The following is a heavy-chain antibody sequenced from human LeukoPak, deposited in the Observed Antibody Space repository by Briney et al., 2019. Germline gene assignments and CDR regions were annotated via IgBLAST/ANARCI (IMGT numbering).Heavy chain of an antibody. CDR2: ISYDGSNK. CDR3: ASNSFGYGDYYFDY. D-gene: IGHD4-17*01. J-gene: IGHJ4*02. V-gene: IGHV3-30-3*01. Sequence: PGRSLRLSCAASGFTFSSYAMHWVRPAPGKGLEWVAVISYDGSNKYYADSVKGRFTISRDNSKNTLYLQMNSLRAEDTAVYYCASNSFGYGDYYFDYWGQGTLVTVSS. CDR1: GFTFSSYA.